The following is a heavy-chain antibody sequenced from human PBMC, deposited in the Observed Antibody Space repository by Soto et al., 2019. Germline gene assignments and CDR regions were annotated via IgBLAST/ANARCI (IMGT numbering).Heavy chain of an antibody. V-gene: IGHV1-46*03. J-gene: IGHJ4*02. CDR3: ARDRVPGYCSGGSCFASFDY. Sequence: QVQLVQSGAEVQKPGASVKVSCKASGYTFTSYYMHWVRQAPGQGLEWMGIINPSGGSTSYAQKFQGRVTMTRDTSTSTVYMELSSLRSEDTAVYYCARDRVPGYCSGGSCFASFDYWGQGTLVTVSS. D-gene: IGHD2-15*01. CDR2: INPSGGST. CDR1: GYTFTSYY.